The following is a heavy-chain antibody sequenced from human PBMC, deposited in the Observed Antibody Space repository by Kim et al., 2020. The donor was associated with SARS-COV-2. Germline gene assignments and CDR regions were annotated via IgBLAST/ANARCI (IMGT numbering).Heavy chain of an antibody. CDR3: FGSGLRHFAC. J-gene: IGHJ4*02. CDR1: GFTFSSYA. D-gene: IGHD6-19*01. Sequence: GGSLRLSCSASGFTFSSYAMHWVRQAPGKGLEYVSAISSNGGSTYYADSVKGRFTISRDNPKNTLYLQMSSLRAEDTAVYSCFGSGLRHFACGGEGTLLTVS. CDR2: ISSNGGST. V-gene: IGHV3-64D*09.